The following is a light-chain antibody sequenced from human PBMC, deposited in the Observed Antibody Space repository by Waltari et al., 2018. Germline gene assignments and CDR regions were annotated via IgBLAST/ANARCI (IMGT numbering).Light chain of an antibody. J-gene: IGLJ2*01. V-gene: IGLV1-40*01. CDR2: GNK. CDR1: GSNIGAGYD. Sequence: QSALTQPPSVSGAPGQRVTISCTGSGSNIGAGYDVHWYQQFPGTVPKLLLSGNKNRPVGVPDRFSASKTGTSASLAITGLQAEDEADYYCQSYDRSLSVVFGGGTKLTVL. CDR3: QSYDRSLSVV.